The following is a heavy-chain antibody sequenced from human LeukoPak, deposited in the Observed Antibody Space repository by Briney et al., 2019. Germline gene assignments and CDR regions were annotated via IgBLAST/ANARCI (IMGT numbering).Heavy chain of an antibody. CDR1: AFTFSSYS. V-gene: IGHV3-21*04. J-gene: IGHJ4*02. CDR3: ARVSSGWFDY. CDR2: ISSSSSYI. Sequence: PGGSLRLSCAASAFTFSSYSMNWVRQAPGKGLEWISSISSSSSYIYYAGSVKGRFTISRDNAKNSLYLQMNSLRAEDTAVYYCARVSSGWFDYWGQGTLVTVSS. D-gene: IGHD6-19*01.